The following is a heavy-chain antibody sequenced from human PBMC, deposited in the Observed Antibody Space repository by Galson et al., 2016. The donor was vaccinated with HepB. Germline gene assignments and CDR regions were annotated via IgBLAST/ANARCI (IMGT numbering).Heavy chain of an antibody. CDR3: ARGLGSNSDWYFDI. D-gene: IGHD4-23*01. Sequence: SVKVSCKASGSTFITYYIHWVRQAPGQGLEWMGVINAGGVSTIYAQKFQGRVTLTRGTPASIVYMELMRLRSDDTAIYYCARGLGSNSDWYFDIWGRGTLVSVSS. J-gene: IGHJ2*01. V-gene: IGHV1-46*01. CDR1: GSTFITYY. CDR2: INAGGVST.